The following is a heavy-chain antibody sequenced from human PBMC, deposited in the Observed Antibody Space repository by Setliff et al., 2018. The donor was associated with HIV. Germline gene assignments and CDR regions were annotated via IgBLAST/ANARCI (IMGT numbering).Heavy chain of an antibody. J-gene: IGHJ4*02. CDR3: ARGVPAVTGYHFDY. D-gene: IGHD6-19*01. CDR2: IHTTGST. Sequence: SETLSLTCSVSGGSINNDIYFWSWIRQHPGKGLEWIGQIHTTGSTNYNPSLKSRVTISIDTSKSIAYLQMNSLKTEDTAVYYCARGVPAVTGYHFDYWGQGTLVTVSS. CDR1: GGSINNDIYF. V-gene: IGHV4-61*03.